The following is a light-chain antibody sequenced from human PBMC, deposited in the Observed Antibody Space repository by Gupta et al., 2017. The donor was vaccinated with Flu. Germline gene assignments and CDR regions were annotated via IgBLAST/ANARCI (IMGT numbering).Light chain of an antibody. J-gene: IGKJ5*01. Sequence: PATLSVSPGERATLSCRASQSVSSNLAWYQQKPGQAPRLLIYGASTRATGIPARFSGSGSGTEFTLTISSLQSEDFAVYYCQQYNNWRITFGQGTRLEIK. CDR2: GAS. V-gene: IGKV3-15*01. CDR3: QQYNNWRIT. CDR1: QSVSSN.